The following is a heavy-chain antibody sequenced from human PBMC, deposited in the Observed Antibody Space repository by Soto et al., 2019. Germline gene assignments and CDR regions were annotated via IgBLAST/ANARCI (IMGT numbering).Heavy chain of an antibody. D-gene: IGHD3-3*01. CDR2: IYYSGST. J-gene: IGHJ6*03. Sequence: SETLSLTCTVSGGSISSYYWSWIRQPPGKGLEWIGYIYYSGSTNYNPSLKSRVTISVDTSKNQFSLKLSSVTAADTAVYYCAQSRGYYDFWSGYSPHYYYYYYMDVWGKGTTVTVSS. V-gene: IGHV4-59*01. CDR3: AQSRGYYDFWSGYSPHYYYYYYMDV. CDR1: GGSISSYY.